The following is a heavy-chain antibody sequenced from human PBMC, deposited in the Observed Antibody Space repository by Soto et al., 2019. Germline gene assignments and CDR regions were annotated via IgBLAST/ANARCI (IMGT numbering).Heavy chain of an antibody. V-gene: IGHV3-15*01. CDR3: TTGLVGYCSSTSCYTDDY. D-gene: IGHD2-2*02. CDR2: IKSKTDGGTT. Sequence: PGGSLRLSCAASGFTFSNAWMSWVRQAPGKGLEWVGRIKSKTDGGTTDYAAPVKGRFTISRDDSKNTLYLQMNSLKTEDTAVYYCTTGLVGYCSSTSCYTDDYWGQGTLVTVYS. CDR1: GFTFSNAW. J-gene: IGHJ4*02.